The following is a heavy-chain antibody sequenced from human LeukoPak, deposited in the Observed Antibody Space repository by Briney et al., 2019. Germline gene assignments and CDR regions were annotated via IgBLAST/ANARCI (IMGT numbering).Heavy chain of an antibody. CDR1: GFTFSSYA. V-gene: IGHV3-7*01. Sequence: PGGSLRLSCAASGFTFSSYAMSWVRQAPGKGLEWVANIKQDGSEKYYVDSVKGRFTISRDNAKNSLYLQMNSLRAEDTAVYYCARDPDYYDSSGPFDYWGQGTLVTVSS. J-gene: IGHJ4*02. D-gene: IGHD3-22*01. CDR2: IKQDGSEK. CDR3: ARDPDYYDSSGPFDY.